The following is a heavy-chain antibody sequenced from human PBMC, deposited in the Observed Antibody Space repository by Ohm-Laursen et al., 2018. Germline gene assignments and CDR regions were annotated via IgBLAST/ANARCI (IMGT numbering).Heavy chain of an antibody. V-gene: IGHV3-23*01. CDR2: ISASGVRT. CDR1: GFTFSNYW. CDR3: AKDPPIQYCPGGTCYHFDY. Sequence: SLRLSCAASGFTFSNYWMHWVRQAPGKGLEWVSAISASGVRTFYADSVKGRFSISRDNSKNALYLQMNSLTAEDTAVYYCAKDPPIQYCPGGTCYHFDYWGQGSLVTVSS. J-gene: IGHJ4*02. D-gene: IGHD2-15*01.